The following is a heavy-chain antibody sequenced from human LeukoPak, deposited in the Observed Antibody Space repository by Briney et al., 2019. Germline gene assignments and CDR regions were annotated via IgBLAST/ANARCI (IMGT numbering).Heavy chain of an antibody. D-gene: IGHD3-22*01. CDR1: GFTFSNYW. V-gene: IGHV3-74*01. Sequence: GGSLRLSCAASGFTFSNYWMHWVRQAPGKALVWVSRIKSDGRSISYADSVKGRFTISRDNAKNTLYLQMNSLRAEDTALYYCGGGDSSGSPDYWGQGTLVTVSS. J-gene: IGHJ4*02. CDR2: IKSDGRSI. CDR3: GGGDSSGSPDY.